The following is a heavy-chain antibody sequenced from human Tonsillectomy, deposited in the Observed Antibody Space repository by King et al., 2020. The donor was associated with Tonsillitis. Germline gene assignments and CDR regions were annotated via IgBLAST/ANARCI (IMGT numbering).Heavy chain of an antibody. D-gene: IGHD5-24*01. J-gene: IGHJ4*02. CDR2: ILFDGIYK. V-gene: IGHV3-33*05. CDR3: ARDRDGYIFDY. CDR1: GFSFSTYD. Sequence: VQLVESGGGVVQPGRSLRLSCAASGFSFSTYDMYWVRQAPGKGLEWVAVILFDGIYKYYADSVTGRFTISRDNSKNTLYLQMNSLRAEDTAVYYCARDRDGYIFDYWGQGTLVTVSS.